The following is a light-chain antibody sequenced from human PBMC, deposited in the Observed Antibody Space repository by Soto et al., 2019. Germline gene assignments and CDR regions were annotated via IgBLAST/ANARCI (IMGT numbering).Light chain of an antibody. Sequence: DIQMTQSPSSLSASVGDRVTITCQASQDISNYLNWYQQKPGKAPKVLIYGASNLETGVPSRFSGTGSGTDFTFTISSLQPEDIATYYCQQYDHLFTFGPGTRVDIK. J-gene: IGKJ3*01. CDR2: GAS. V-gene: IGKV1-33*01. CDR1: QDISNY. CDR3: QQYDHLFT.